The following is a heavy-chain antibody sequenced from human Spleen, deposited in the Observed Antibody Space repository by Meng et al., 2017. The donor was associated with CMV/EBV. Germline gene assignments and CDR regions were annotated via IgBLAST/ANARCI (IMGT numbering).Heavy chain of an antibody. J-gene: IGHJ4*02. CDR3: TGDSQLHPNLDY. Sequence: VQLVESGGGLGQPGGSLRLSCATSGFSVNDKYMSWVRQPPGKGLEWVSIIYRGDNTYYADSVKGRFTVSRDNSKNTMYLQMNSLRVEDTAVYYCTGDSQLHPNLDYWGQGTLVTVSS. V-gene: IGHV3-66*01. CDR2: IYRGDNT. D-gene: IGHD3-10*01. CDR1: GFSVNDKY.